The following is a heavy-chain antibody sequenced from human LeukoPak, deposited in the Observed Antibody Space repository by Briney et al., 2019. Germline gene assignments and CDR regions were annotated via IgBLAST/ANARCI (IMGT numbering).Heavy chain of an antibody. CDR3: AKQSYARSLGE. V-gene: IGHV3-23*01. D-gene: IGHD2-8*01. Sequence: GGSLRLSCATSGFPFSDFSMSWVRQAPGKGLEWISTTNSGCATTDYAESVKGRFTISRNHSKNILYLQMSSLRVEDTAMYYCAKQSYARSLGEGGPGTLVTVSS. J-gene: IGHJ4*02. CDR1: GFPFSDFS. CDR2: TNSGCATT.